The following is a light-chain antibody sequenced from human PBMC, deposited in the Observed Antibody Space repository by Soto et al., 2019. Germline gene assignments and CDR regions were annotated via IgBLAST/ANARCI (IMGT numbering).Light chain of an antibody. CDR2: GAS. V-gene: IGKV3-20*01. Sequence: EIVLTQSPGTLSLSPGERATLSCRASQSVSSNYLAWYQQKPGQAPRLLIFGASSRATGIPDRFSGSGSGTDFTLTITRLEPEDLAVYYCQQYDNSVWTFGQGTKVDI. CDR1: QSVSSNY. CDR3: QQYDNSVWT. J-gene: IGKJ1*01.